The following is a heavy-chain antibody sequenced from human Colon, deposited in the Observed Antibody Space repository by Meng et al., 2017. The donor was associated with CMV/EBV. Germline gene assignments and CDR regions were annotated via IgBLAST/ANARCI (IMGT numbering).Heavy chain of an antibody. D-gene: IGHD3-9*01. CDR1: GFTFSSYA. CDR3: AKGWGAYFDWWNFDY. CDR2: ISGNGATT. V-gene: IGHV3-23*01. J-gene: IGHJ4*02. Sequence: GESLKISCATSGFTFSSYAMSWVRQAPGKGLEWVSAISGNGATTHYADSVKGRFTISRDNSKNTLYLQMNSLRAEDTAVYYCAKGWGAYFDWWNFDYWGQGTLVTVSS.